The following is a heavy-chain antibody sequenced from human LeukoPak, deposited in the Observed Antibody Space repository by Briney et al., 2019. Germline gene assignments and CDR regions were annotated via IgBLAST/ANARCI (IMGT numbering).Heavy chain of an antibody. Sequence: GASVKVSCKASGYTFTSYYMHWVRQAPGQGLEWMGLINPSGGSTSNAQKFQGRVTMTRDTSISTAYMELSRLRSDDTAVYYCARGPVGGYDYFDYWGQGTLVTVSS. D-gene: IGHD5-12*01. V-gene: IGHV1-46*01. CDR3: ARGPVGGYDYFDY. CDR1: GYTFTSYY. J-gene: IGHJ4*02. CDR2: INPSGGST.